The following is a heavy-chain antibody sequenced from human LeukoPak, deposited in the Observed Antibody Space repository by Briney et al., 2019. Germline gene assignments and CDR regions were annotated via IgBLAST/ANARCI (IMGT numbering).Heavy chain of an antibody. D-gene: IGHD3-3*01. V-gene: IGHV3-7*01. J-gene: IGHJ4*02. CDR1: GFTFSTYW. Sequence: PGRSLRLSCAASGFTFSTYWMSWVRQAPGKGLEWVANIKQDGSEKYYVDSVKGRFTISRDNAKNSLYLQMNSLRADDTALYYCARDPRDYDLCFDYWGQGILVTVSS. CDR3: ARDPRDYDLCFDY. CDR2: IKQDGSEK.